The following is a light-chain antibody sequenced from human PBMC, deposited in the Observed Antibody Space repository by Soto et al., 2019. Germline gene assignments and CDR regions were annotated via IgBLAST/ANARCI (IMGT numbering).Light chain of an antibody. CDR3: QQRSNWPVT. CDR1: RTVGRY. Sequence: EIVLTQSPATLSLSPGERATLSCRASRTVGRYLAWCQQDPGQAPRLLIYDASNRANGIPARFSGSGSGTDFTLTISSLEPEDFAVYYCQQRSNWPVTFGQGTRLEIK. CDR2: DAS. V-gene: IGKV3-11*01. J-gene: IGKJ5*01.